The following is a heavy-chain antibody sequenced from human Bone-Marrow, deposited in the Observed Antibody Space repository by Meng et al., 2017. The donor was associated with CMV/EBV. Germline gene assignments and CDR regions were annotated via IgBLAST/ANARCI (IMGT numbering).Heavy chain of an antibody. CDR1: GGSFSGYY. D-gene: IGHD1-14*01. CDR3: ARVRFTGAFEI. Sequence: SETLSLTCAVYGGSFSGYYWSWIRQPPGKGLEWIGEINHSGSTNYNPSLKSRVTISVDTSKNQFSLKLSSVTAADTAVYYCARVRFTGAFEIWGQGTMVTVSS. J-gene: IGHJ3*02. V-gene: IGHV4-34*01. CDR2: INHSGST.